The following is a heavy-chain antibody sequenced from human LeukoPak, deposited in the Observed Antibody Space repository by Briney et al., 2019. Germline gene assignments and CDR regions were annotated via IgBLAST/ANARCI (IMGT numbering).Heavy chain of an antibody. CDR2: IKQDGSEK. CDR3: ARDPLAYYYDSSGYYFDY. D-gene: IGHD3-22*01. J-gene: IGHJ4*02. Sequence: GGSLRLSCAASGFTFSSYWMSWVRQAPGKGLEWVANIKQDGSEKYYVDSVKGRFTISRDNAKNSLYLQMNSLRAEDTAVYYCARDPLAYYYDSSGYYFDYWGQGTLATVSS. V-gene: IGHV3-7*01. CDR1: GFTFSSYW.